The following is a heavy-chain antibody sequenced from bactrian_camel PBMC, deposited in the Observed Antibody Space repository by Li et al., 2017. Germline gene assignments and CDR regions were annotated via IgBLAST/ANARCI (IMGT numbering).Heavy chain of an antibody. Sequence: HVQLVESGAGSVEAGGSVRLSCTASGYTDSVNVMGWWRQAAGKEREGVACISTGGGDTMYADAVKGRFTISHDKASNTVYLQMDNLQPDDTGMYFCAFGCPFGVGSGHGAPADYNYWGQGTQVTVS. CDR2: ISTGGGDT. CDR3: AFGCPFGVGSGHGAPADYNY. J-gene: IGHJ4*01. V-gene: IGHV3S54*01. D-gene: IGHD5*01. CDR1: GYTDSVNV.